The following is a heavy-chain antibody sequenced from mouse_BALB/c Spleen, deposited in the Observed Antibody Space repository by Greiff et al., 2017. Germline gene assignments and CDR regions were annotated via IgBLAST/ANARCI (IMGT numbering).Heavy chain of an antibody. CDR2: IDPYNGGT. V-gene: IGHV1S135*01. Sequence: VHVKQSGPELVKPGASVKVSCKASGYAFTSYNMYWVKQSHGKSLEWIGYIDPYNGGTSYNQKFKGKATLTVDKSSSTAYMHLNSLTSEDSAVYYCARRHYYGSSYYFDVWGAGTTVTVSS. J-gene: IGHJ1*01. CDR1: GYAFTSYN. D-gene: IGHD1-1*01. CDR3: ARRHYYGSSYYFDV.